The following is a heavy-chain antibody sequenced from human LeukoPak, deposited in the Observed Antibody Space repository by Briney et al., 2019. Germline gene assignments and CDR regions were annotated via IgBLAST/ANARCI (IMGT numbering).Heavy chain of an antibody. V-gene: IGHV3-49*04. Sequence: GGSLRLSCTASGFTFGDYAMSWVRQAPGKGLEWVGFIRSKAYGGTTEYAASVKGSFTISRDDSKSIAYLQMNSLKTEDTAVYYCTRDIVVVVAATGYYYYYGMDVWGQGTTVTVSS. J-gene: IGHJ6*02. D-gene: IGHD2-15*01. CDR3: TRDIVVVVAATGYYYYYGMDV. CDR1: GFTFGDYA. CDR2: IRSKAYGGTT.